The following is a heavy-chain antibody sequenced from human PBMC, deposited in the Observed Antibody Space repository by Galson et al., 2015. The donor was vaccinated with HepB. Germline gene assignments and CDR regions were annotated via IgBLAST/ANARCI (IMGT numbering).Heavy chain of an antibody. D-gene: IGHD4-23*01. CDR3: ARDGGDYGGNSGRD. V-gene: IGHV1-18*04. CDR2: ISAYNGNT. J-gene: IGHJ4*02. CDR1: GYTFTSYG. Sequence: SVKVSCKASGYTFTSYGISWVRQAPGQGLEWMGWISAYNGNTNYTQKLQGRVTMTTDTSTSTAYVELRSLRSDDTAVYYCARDGGDYGGNSGRDWGQGTLVTVSS.